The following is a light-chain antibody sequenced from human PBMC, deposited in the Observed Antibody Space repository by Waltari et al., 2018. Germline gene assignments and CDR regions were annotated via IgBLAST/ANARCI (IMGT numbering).Light chain of an antibody. CDR1: SSDVESYNI. CDR2: EVN. Sequence: QSALTQPAPVSGSPGQSITISRTGTSSDVESYNILFRYQQHPGKAPKVMIYEVNKRPPGVSNRLSGSKSGNTATLTISGLQAEDEADYYCCSYAGSTTYVFGTGTRVTVL. J-gene: IGLJ1*01. CDR3: CSYAGSTTYV. V-gene: IGLV2-23*02.